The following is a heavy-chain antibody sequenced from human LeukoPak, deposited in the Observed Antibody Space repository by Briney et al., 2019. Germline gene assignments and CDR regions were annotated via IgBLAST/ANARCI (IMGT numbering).Heavy chain of an antibody. V-gene: IGHV3-30*02. CDR2: IRDDGSNK. CDR1: GFTFSSYG. D-gene: IGHD6-13*01. J-gene: IGHJ6*03. CDR3: ARAIAAADVYYYYYMDV. Sequence: GSLRLSCAASGFTFSSYGMLWVRQAPGKGLEWVAFIRDDGSNKYYADSVKGRFTISRDNAKNTLYLQMNSLRAEDTAVYYCARAIAAADVYYYYYMDVWGKGTTVTVSS.